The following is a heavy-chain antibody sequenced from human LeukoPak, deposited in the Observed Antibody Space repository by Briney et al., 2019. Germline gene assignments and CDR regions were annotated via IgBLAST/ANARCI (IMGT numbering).Heavy chain of an antibody. V-gene: IGHV3-9*01. J-gene: IGHJ4*02. CDR2: ISWNSGSI. D-gene: IGHD4-17*01. CDR1: GFTFDDYA. CDR3: AKDMEDYGDYQFDY. Sequence: PGGSLRLSCAASGFTFDDYAMHWVRQAQGKGLEWVSGISWNSGSIGYADSVKGRFTISRDNAKNSLYLQMNSLRAEDTALYYCAKDMEDYGDYQFDYWGQGTLVTVSS.